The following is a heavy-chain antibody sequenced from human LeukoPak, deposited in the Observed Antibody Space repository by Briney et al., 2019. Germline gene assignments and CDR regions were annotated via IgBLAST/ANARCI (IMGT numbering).Heavy chain of an antibody. CDR2: MNPNSGNT. CDR3: ARGHDYGDYLDY. D-gene: IGHD4-17*01. Sequence: ASVKVSCKASGYTFTSYDINWVRQATGQGLEWMGWMNPNSGNTGYAQKFQGRVTMTRNTSIGTAYMELSSLRSEDTAVYYCARGHDYGDYLDYWGQGTLVAVSS. J-gene: IGHJ4*02. V-gene: IGHV1-8*01. CDR1: GYTFTSYD.